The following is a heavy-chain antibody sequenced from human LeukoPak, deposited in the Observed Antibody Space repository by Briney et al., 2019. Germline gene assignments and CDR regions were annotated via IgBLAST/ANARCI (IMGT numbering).Heavy chain of an antibody. D-gene: IGHD4-17*01. Sequence: GSLRLSCAASGFTFSIYAMTWVRQAPGKGLEWVSGISGSGTNPFYADSVRGRFTISRDNSKNTLYLQMDSLRAEDTAVYFCAKDASNGDYAHWGQGTLVTVSS. CDR3: AKDASNGDYAH. CDR1: GFTFSIYA. V-gene: IGHV3-23*01. CDR2: ISGSGTNP. J-gene: IGHJ4*02.